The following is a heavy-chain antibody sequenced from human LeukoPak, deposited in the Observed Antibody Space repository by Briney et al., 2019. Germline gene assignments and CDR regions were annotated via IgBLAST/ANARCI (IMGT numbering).Heavy chain of an antibody. CDR1: GFTFSSYS. D-gene: IGHD3-10*01. CDR2: ISSISSYI. J-gene: IGHJ6*03. Sequence: GGSLRLSCAASGFTFSSYSMNWVRQAPGKGLEWVSSISSISSYIYYADSVKGRFTISRDNAKKSLYLQMNSLRAEDTAVYFCARVGGITLALAPSPFPDYNYYYMDVWGKGTTVTVSS. V-gene: IGHV3-21*01. CDR3: ARVGGITLALAPSPFPDYNYYYMDV.